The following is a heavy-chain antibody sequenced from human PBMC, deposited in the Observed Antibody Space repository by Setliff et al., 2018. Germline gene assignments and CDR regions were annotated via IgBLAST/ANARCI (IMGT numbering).Heavy chain of an antibody. CDR1: GYTFSRYW. CDR3: ARLGAPASHDAFDI. CDR2: IYPSDSHT. D-gene: IGHD6-25*01. Sequence: PGESLKISCKASGYTFSRYWIGWVRQMPGKGLEWLGIIYPSDSHTRYSPSFQGQVTMSADKSINTAYLQWSSLKASDTAMYYCARLGAPASHDAFDIWGQGTMVTVSS. V-gene: IGHV5-51*01. J-gene: IGHJ3*02.